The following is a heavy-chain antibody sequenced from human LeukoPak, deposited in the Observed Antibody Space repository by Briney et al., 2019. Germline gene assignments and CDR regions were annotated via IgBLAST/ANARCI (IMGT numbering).Heavy chain of an antibody. CDR1: GYTFTSYG. V-gene: IGHV1-69*13. CDR2: IIPIFGTA. CDR3: AREETGYSSGWYVY. Sequence: SVKVSCKASGYTFTSYGISWVRQAPGQGLEWMGGIIPIFGTANYAQKFQGRVTITADESTSTAYMELSSLRSEDTAVYYCAREETGYSSGWYVYWGQGTLVTVSS. D-gene: IGHD6-19*01. J-gene: IGHJ4*02.